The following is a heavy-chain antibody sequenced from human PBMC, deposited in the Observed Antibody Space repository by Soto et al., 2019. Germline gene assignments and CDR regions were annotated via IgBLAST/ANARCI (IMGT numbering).Heavy chain of an antibody. CDR2: IYWDDDK. Sequence: QITLKESGPTLVKPTQTLTLTCTFSGFSLSTSVVGVGWIRQPPGKALEWLALIYWDDDKRYSPSLKSRLTITKDTSKNQVVLTMTNMDPVDTATYYCAHSRVPAAMEIYYYYYMDVWGKGTTVTVSS. V-gene: IGHV2-5*02. D-gene: IGHD2-2*01. CDR1: GFSLSTSVVG. J-gene: IGHJ6*03. CDR3: AHSRVPAAMEIYYYYYMDV.